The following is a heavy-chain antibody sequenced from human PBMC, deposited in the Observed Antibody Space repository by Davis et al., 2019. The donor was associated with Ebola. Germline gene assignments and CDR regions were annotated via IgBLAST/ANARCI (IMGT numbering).Heavy chain of an antibody. V-gene: IGHV3-74*01. CDR2: IKSDGSST. CDR1: GFTSSSYW. J-gene: IGHJ4*02. CDR3: AKLFGSSAWYYFDY. Sequence: HTGESLKISCVASGFTSSSYWMHWVRQAPGKGLVWVSLIKSDGSSTRYADSVKGRFTISRDNAKNTLYLQMNSLRPEDTAVYYCAKLFGSSAWYYFDYWGQGTLVAVSS. D-gene: IGHD6-19*01.